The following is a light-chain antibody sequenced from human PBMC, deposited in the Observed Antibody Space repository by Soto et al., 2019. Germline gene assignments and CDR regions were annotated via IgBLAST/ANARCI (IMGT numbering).Light chain of an antibody. Sequence: DIQMTQSPSSLSASVGDRVTITCQASQDISNHLSWYQQKPGKAPKLLIYDASNLETGVPSGFSGSGSWTDFTFTISSLQPENVATYYCQQHHSLPLTFGGGTKVEIK. V-gene: IGKV1-33*01. CDR1: QDISNH. CDR2: DAS. J-gene: IGKJ4*01. CDR3: QQHHSLPLT.